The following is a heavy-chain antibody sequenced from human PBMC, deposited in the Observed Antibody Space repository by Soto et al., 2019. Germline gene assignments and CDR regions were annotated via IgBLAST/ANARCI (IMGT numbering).Heavy chain of an antibody. Sequence: QVQLVESGGGVVQPGRSLRLSCAASGFTFRSYDMHWVRQAPGKGLEWVAGISYDGSNKNYADSVKGRFTISRDNSKKTLYLQMNSLRAEDTAVYYCAKDLSSSWVDYWGQGTLVTVSS. CDR1: GFTFRSYD. D-gene: IGHD6-13*01. CDR3: AKDLSSSWVDY. J-gene: IGHJ4*02. CDR2: ISYDGSNK. V-gene: IGHV3-30*18.